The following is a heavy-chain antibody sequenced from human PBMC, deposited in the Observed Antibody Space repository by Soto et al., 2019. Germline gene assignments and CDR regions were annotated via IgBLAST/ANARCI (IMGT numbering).Heavy chain of an antibody. CDR3: AKDFITYSSGWYYYYYGMDV. CDR1: GFTFSSYG. D-gene: IGHD6-19*01. V-gene: IGHV3-30*18. Sequence: PGGSLRLSCAASGFTFSSYGMHWVRQAPGKGLEWVAVISYDGSNKYYADSVKGRFTISRDNSKNTLYLQMNSLRAEDTAVYYCAKDFITYSSGWYYYYYGMDVWGQGTTVTVSS. J-gene: IGHJ6*02. CDR2: ISYDGSNK.